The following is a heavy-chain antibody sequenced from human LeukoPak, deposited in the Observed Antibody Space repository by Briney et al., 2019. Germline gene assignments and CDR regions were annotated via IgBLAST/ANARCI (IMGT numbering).Heavy chain of an antibody. D-gene: IGHD2-15*01. Sequence: HPGGSLRLSCAASGFTFSSYAMSWVRQAPGKGLEWVSAISGSGGSTYYADSVKGRFTISRDNSKNTLYLQMNNPRAEDTAVYYCANPILPEVVVAVSDAFDIWGQGTMVTVSS. V-gene: IGHV3-23*01. CDR2: ISGSGGST. J-gene: IGHJ3*02. CDR3: ANPILPEVVVAVSDAFDI. CDR1: GFTFSSYA.